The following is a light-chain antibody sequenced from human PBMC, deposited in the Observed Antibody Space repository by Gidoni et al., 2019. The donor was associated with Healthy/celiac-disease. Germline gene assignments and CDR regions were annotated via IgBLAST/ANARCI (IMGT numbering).Light chain of an antibody. Sequence: DIQLTQSPSSLSASVGDRVTITCRASQGISNSLAWYQQKPGNAPKLLLYAASSLESGVPSRCSGSGSGTDYTLTISSLQPEDFATYYCQQYYSTPPWTFGQGTKVEIK. CDR3: QQYYSTPPWT. CDR2: AAS. CDR1: QGISNS. V-gene: IGKV1-NL1*01. J-gene: IGKJ1*01.